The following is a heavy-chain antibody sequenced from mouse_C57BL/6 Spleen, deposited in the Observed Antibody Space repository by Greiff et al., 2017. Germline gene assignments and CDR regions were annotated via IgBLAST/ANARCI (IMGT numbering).Heavy chain of an antibody. J-gene: IGHJ2*01. Sequence: EVLLVESGGGLVKPGGSLKLSCAASGFTFSDYGMHWVRQAPEKGLEWVAYISSGSSTIYYADTVKGRFTISRDNANNSLFLQRTSLRAEDTAMYYCARHYSDYWGQGTTLTVSS. V-gene: IGHV5-17*01. CDR1: GFTFSDYG. CDR2: ISSGSSTI. D-gene: IGHD2-12*01. CDR3: ARHYSDY.